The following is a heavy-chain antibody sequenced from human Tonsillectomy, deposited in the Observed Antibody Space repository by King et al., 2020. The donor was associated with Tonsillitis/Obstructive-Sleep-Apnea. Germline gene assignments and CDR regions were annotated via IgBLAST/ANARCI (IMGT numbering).Heavy chain of an antibody. Sequence: LQLVQSGGGLVQPGRSLRLSCAASGFTFDDYAMHWVRQAPGKGLEWVSGISWNSGSIGYADSVKGRFTISRDNAKNSLYLQMNSLRAEDTALYYCAKGGEYGRPPTLDYGGREP. V-gene: IGHV3-9*01. J-gene: IGHJ4*02. CDR2: ISWNSGSI. D-gene: IGHD3-10*01. CDR3: AKGGEYGRPPTLDY. CDR1: GFTFDDYA.